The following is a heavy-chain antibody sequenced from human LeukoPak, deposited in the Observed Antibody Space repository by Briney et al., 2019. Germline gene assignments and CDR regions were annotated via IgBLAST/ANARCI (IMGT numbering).Heavy chain of an antibody. J-gene: IGHJ4*02. CDR3: ARHFSSNPLDY. Sequence: PSETLSLTCAVYGGSFSGYYWSWIRQPPGKGLEWIGEINHSGSTNYNPSLKSRVTISVDTSKNQFSLKLSSVTAADTAVYYCARHFSSNPLDYWGQGTLVTVSS. D-gene: IGHD6-6*01. CDR2: INHSGST. V-gene: IGHV4-34*01. CDR1: GGSFSGYY.